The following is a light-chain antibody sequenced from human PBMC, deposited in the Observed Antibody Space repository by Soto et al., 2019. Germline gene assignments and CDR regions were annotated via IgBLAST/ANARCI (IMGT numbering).Light chain of an antibody. V-gene: IGKV1-5*03. CDR2: KAS. Sequence: IQLTQSPSTLSASVGDRVTITCRASQSIRSWLAWYQQKPGKAPKILIYKASDLESGVPSRFSGSGSGTEFTLTINNLQPEDFATYYCQQYSGYWTFGQGTKVEIK. CDR3: QQYSGYWT. J-gene: IGKJ1*01. CDR1: QSIRSW.